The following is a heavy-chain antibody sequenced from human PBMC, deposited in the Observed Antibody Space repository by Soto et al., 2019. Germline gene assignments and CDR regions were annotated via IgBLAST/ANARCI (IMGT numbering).Heavy chain of an antibody. CDR2: IYTSGST. Sequence: SETLSLTCTVSGGSISSYYWSWIRQPAGKGLEWIGRIYTSGSTNYNPSLKSRVTMSADTSKNQFSLKLSSVTAADTAVYYCAGMGGSSSPDWFDPWGQGTLVTVSS. CDR3: AGMGGSSSPDWFDP. J-gene: IGHJ5*02. D-gene: IGHD6-6*01. CDR1: GGSISSYY. V-gene: IGHV4-4*07.